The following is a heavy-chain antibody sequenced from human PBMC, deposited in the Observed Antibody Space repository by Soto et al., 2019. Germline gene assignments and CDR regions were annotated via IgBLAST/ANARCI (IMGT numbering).Heavy chain of an antibody. V-gene: IGHV4-39*01. D-gene: IGHD3-16*02. CDR2: IYHSGST. J-gene: IGHJ4*02. Sequence: SETLSLTCSVSGISISSGSYYWGWIRQPPGKGLEWIGSIYHSGSTYYNPSLKRRVTIFVDRSKNQFSLRLSSVTAADTAVYYCARNKVLGVRLGEFSLYSFDSWGQGTLVTVSS. CDR1: GISISSGSYY. CDR3: ARNKVLGVRLGEFSLYSFDS.